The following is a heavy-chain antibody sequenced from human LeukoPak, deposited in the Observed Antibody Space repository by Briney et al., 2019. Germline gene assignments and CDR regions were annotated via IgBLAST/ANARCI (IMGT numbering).Heavy chain of an antibody. D-gene: IGHD3-3*01. CDR3: ARKIGDFWSGYYHTGYFDY. Sequence: GASVKVSCKASGGTFSSYGISWVRQAPGQGLEWMGGIIPIFGTANYAQKFQGRVTITTDESTSTAYMELSSLRSEDTAVYYCARKIGDFWSGYYHTGYFDYWGQGTLVTVSS. CDR2: IIPIFGTA. J-gene: IGHJ4*02. CDR1: GGTFSSYG. V-gene: IGHV1-69*05.